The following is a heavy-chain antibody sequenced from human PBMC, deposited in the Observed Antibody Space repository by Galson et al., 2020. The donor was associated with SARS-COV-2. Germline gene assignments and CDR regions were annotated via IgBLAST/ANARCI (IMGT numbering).Heavy chain of an antibody. J-gene: IGHJ3*02. V-gene: IGHV4-59*01. Sequence: SQTLSLTCTVPGGSISSYYWSWIRQPPGKGLEWIGYIYYSGSTNYNPSLKSRVTISVDTTKNQFSLKLSSVTAADTAVYYCARGAPYQVLFFDGFDIWGQGTMVTVSS. CDR2: IYYSGST. CDR3: ARGAPYQVLFFDGFDI. CDR1: GGSISSYY. D-gene: IGHD2-2*01.